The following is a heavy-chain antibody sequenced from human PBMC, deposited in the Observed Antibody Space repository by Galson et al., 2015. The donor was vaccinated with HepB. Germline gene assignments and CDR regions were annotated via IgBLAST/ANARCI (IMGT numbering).Heavy chain of an antibody. Sequence: SLRLSCAASGFTFSSYAMSWFRQAPGKGLEWVSAISGSGTSTYYADSVKGRFTISRDNSKNTLYLQMNSLGAEDTALYYCASRRVMDLDLGQGTLVTVSS. V-gene: IGHV3-23*01. D-gene: IGHD2-2*03. J-gene: IGHJ4*02. CDR3: ASRRVMDLD. CDR2: ISGSGTST. CDR1: GFTFSSYA.